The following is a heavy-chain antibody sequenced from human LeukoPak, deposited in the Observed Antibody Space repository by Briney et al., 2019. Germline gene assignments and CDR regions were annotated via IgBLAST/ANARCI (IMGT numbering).Heavy chain of an antibody. V-gene: IGHV5-51*01. CDR1: GYSFTTYW. Sequence: GESPKISCKGSGYSFTTYWIGWVRQMPGKGLEWMGIIYPGDSDSRYSPSFQGQVTFSADKSIRSAYLQWSSLKASDTAMYYCARGGSSGYPAWAFDIWGQGTMVTVSS. CDR3: ARGGSSGYPAWAFDI. D-gene: IGHD3-22*01. CDR2: IYPGDSDS. J-gene: IGHJ3*02.